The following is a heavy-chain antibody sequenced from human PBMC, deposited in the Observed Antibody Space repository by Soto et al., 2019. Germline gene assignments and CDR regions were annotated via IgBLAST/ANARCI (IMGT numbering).Heavy chain of an antibody. CDR1: GLTFSSYE. J-gene: IGHJ4*02. D-gene: IGHD3-16*01. Sequence: GCLRLSYAASGLTFSSYEMNWVRQAPGKGLEWVSYISSSGSTIYYADSVKGRFTISRYNAKNSLYLQMNSLRAEDTAVYYCARDLVPRLRLEGSSEFDYWGQGTLVTVSS. CDR2: ISSSGSTI. V-gene: IGHV3-48*03. CDR3: ARDLVPRLRLEGSSEFDY.